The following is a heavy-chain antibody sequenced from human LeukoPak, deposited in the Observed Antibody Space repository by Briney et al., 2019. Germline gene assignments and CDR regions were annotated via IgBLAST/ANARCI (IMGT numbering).Heavy chain of an antibody. Sequence: ETLSLTCAVYGGSFSGYYWSWIRQPPGKGLEWVSSISTSSSYIYYADSVKGRFTISRHNAKNSLYLQMNSLRAEDTAVYYCASETKRGYSYGSPTDAFDIWGQGTMVTVTS. CDR1: GGSFSGYY. V-gene: IGHV3-21*01. CDR3: ASETKRGYSYGSPTDAFDI. J-gene: IGHJ3*02. D-gene: IGHD5-18*01. CDR2: ISTSSSYI.